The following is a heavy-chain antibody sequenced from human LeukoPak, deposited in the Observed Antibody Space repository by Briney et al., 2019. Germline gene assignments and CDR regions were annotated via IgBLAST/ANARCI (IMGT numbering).Heavy chain of an antibody. CDR3: ARDESYVDSSGYYKRPFDY. V-gene: IGHV1-2*02. CDR1: GYTFTGYY. CDR2: INPNSGGT. D-gene: IGHD3-22*01. Sequence: GASVKVSCKASGYTFTGYYMHWVRQAPGQGLEWMGWINPNSGGTNYAQKFQGRVTMTRDTSISTAYMELSRLRSDDTAVYYCARDESYVDSSGYYKRPFDYWGQGTLVTVSS. J-gene: IGHJ4*02.